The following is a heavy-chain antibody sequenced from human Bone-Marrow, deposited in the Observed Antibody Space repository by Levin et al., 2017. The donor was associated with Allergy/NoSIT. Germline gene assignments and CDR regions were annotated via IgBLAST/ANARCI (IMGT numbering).Heavy chain of an antibody. J-gene: IGHJ4*02. CDR1: GFTSSSFW. CDR2: IKGDGSTT. V-gene: IGHV3-74*03. Sequence: GGSLRLSCVASGFTSSSFWMHWVRQAPGKGLVWLSHIKGDGSTTTYADSVKGRFTISRDNAKNTLYLQMNSLSAEDTAVYYCVRDLYGRDDHWGQGTRVAVSA. D-gene: IGHD2-2*02. CDR3: VRDLYGRDDH.